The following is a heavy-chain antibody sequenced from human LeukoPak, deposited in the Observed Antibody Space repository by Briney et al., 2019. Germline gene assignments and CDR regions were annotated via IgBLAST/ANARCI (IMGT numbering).Heavy chain of an antibody. CDR2: IYYSGST. V-gene: IGHV4-61*01. CDR1: GGSVSSGSYY. Sequence: SETLPLTCTVSGGSVSSGSYYWSWIRQPPGKGLEWIGYIYYSGSTNYNPSLKSRVTISVDTSKNQFSLKLSSVTAADTAVYYCAREAVVVPAAMSYYYGMDVWGQGTTVTVSS. J-gene: IGHJ6*02. D-gene: IGHD2-2*01. CDR3: AREAVVVPAAMSYYYGMDV.